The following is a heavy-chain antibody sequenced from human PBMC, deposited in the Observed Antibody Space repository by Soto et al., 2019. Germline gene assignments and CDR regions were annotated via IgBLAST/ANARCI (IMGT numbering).Heavy chain of an antibody. CDR1: GFTVSSNY. J-gene: IGHJ2*01. CDR2: IYTAGNT. Sequence: EVQLVESGGGLIQPGGSLRLSCAASGFTVSSNYMSWVRQAPGKGLEWVSVIYTAGNTYYADSVKGRFTISRDNSKNTLSLQMNSLRTEDTAVYYCARIPSYWYFDLWGRGTLVTVSS. CDR3: ARIPSYWYFDL. V-gene: IGHV3-53*01.